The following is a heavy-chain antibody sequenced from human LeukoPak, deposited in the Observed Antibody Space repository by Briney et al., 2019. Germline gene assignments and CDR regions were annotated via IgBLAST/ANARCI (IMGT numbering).Heavy chain of an antibody. CDR3: ARGFFCSSGNCFDP. Sequence: ASVKVSCKASGYTFTGYYIHWVRQAPGQGLEWMGWINPKSGGANYAQKFQGRVTMTRDTSISTAYMELGRLRSVDTAVYYCARGFFCSSGNCFDPWGQGTLVTVSS. CDR2: INPKSGGA. D-gene: IGHD6-13*01. V-gene: IGHV1-2*02. J-gene: IGHJ5*02. CDR1: GYTFTGYY.